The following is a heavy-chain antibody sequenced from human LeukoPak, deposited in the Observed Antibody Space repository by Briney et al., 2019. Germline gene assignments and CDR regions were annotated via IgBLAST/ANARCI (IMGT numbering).Heavy chain of an antibody. Sequence: GGSLRLSCAASGFTFSSYALHWVRQAPGKGLEWVAVILYGGSNEYYADSVKGRFTISRDNSKNTLYLQMNSLRDEDTAVYYCARDFPEPFGIVGATTLYFQHWGQGTLVTVSS. CDR1: GFTFSSYA. D-gene: IGHD1-26*01. CDR3: ARDFPEPFGIVGATTLYFQH. CDR2: ILYGGSNE. J-gene: IGHJ1*01. V-gene: IGHV3-30-3*01.